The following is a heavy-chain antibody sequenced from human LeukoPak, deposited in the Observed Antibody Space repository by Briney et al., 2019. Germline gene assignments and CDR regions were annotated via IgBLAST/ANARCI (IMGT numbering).Heavy chain of an antibody. J-gene: IGHJ4*02. CDR3: ARTIPDRLFYFDY. Sequence: PSETLSLTCTVSGGSICSSGYSWGWIRQPPGKGLEWIGSIYYSGSTYYNPSLKSRVTISIDTSKNQFSLKLSSVTAADTAVYYCARTIPDRLFYFDYWGQGTLVTVSS. CDR2: IYYSGST. D-gene: IGHD3-3*01. CDR1: GGSICSSGYS. V-gene: IGHV4-39*01.